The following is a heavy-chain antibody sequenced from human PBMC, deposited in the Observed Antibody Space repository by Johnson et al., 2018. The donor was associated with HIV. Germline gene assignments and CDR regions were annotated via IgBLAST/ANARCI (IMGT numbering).Heavy chain of an antibody. Sequence: VQLVESGGGLIQPGGSLRLSCAASEFTVSSNYMSWVRQAPGKGLEWVSVIYRGGSTYYADSVKGRFTISRDNSKNTRYLQMNSLRPEDTAVYYCAKETRDSRSAFDIWGQGTMVTVSS. V-gene: IGHV3-66*03. D-gene: IGHD3-22*01. J-gene: IGHJ3*02. CDR3: AKETRDSRSAFDI. CDR2: IYRGGST. CDR1: EFTVSSNY.